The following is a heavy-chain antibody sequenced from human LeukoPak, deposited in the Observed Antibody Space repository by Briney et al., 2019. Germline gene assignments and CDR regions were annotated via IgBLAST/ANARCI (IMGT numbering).Heavy chain of an antibody. CDR3: ARDRAVAGTENDY. Sequence: GGSLRLSCAASGFTFSWYWMSWVRQAPGKGLEWVANIKQDGSEKHYVDSVKGRFTISRDSAKNSLYLQMNSLRAEDTAVYYCARDRAVAGTENDYWGQGTLVTVSS. CDR1: GFTFSWYW. D-gene: IGHD6-19*01. CDR2: IKQDGSEK. J-gene: IGHJ4*02. V-gene: IGHV3-7*01.